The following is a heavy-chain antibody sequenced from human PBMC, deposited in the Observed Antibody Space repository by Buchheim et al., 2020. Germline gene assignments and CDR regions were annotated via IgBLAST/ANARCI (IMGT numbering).Heavy chain of an antibody. CDR2: IHQDGGEK. CDR3: VGESQVVAPGSGRLTYYGMDV. CDR1: GFTFSRYW. Sequence: EVQLVESGGDLVQPGGSLRLSCGASGFTFSRYWMSWVRQAPGKGLEWVANIHQDGGEKYYVDSLKGRFTISRDNAKSSLFLQMNSLRVEDTAVYYCVGESQVVAPGSGRLTYYGMDVWGQGTT. J-gene: IGHJ6*02. V-gene: IGHV3-7*01. D-gene: IGHD2-15*01.